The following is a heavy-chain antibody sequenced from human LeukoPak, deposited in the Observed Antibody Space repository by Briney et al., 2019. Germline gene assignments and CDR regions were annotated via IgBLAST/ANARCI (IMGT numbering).Heavy chain of an antibody. Sequence: GASVKVSCKASGGTFSSSAISWVRQAPGQGLEWMGRIIPILGIANYAQKFQGRVTITADKSTSTAYMELSSLRSEDTAVYYCAKSNCGGDCTDAFDIWGQGTMVTVSS. CDR2: IIPILGIA. CDR1: GGTFSSSA. CDR3: AKSNCGGDCTDAFDI. V-gene: IGHV1-69*04. D-gene: IGHD2-21*02. J-gene: IGHJ3*02.